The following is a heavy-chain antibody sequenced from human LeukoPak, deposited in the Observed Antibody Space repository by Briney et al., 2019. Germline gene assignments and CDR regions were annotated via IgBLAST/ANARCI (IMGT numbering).Heavy chain of an antibody. Sequence: VASVKVSCKASGYSFTDYHMHRVRQAPGQGLEWMGWTNTKTGGTNYAQTFQGRVTLTRDTSISTVYMEMSSLGSDDTAIYYCARDRPGYSSYFDPWGQEPWSPSPQ. CDR3: ARDRPGYSSYFDP. CDR2: TNTKTGGT. D-gene: IGHD6-19*01. CDR1: GYSFTDYH. J-gene: IGHJ5*02. V-gene: IGHV1-2*02.